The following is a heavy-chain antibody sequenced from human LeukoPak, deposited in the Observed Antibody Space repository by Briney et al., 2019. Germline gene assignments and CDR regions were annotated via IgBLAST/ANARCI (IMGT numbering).Heavy chain of an antibody. CDR1: GGSFSGYY. V-gene: IGHV4-34*01. J-gene: IGHJ5*02. CDR2: INHSGST. Sequence: SETLSLTCAVYGGSFSGYYWSWIRQPPGKGLEWLGEINHSGSTNYNPSLKSRVTISVDTSKNQFSLKLSSVTAADTAVYYCARGLKRRYQLLFWFDPWGQGTLVTVSS. D-gene: IGHD2-2*01. CDR3: ARGLKRRYQLLFWFDP.